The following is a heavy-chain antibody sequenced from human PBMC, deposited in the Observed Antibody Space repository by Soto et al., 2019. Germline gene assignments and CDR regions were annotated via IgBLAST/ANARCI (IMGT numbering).Heavy chain of an antibody. Sequence: SETLSLTCNVSGESITNYYWSWIRQPPGKGLEWIGHIYNIGTTNYSPSLESRVTISVDTSKNQFSLKLSSVTAADTAVYYCARFAGSQGGFDYWGQGTLVTVSS. V-gene: IGHV4-59*01. CDR2: IYNIGTT. J-gene: IGHJ4*02. CDR3: ARFAGSQGGFDY. D-gene: IGHD3-10*01. CDR1: GESITNYY.